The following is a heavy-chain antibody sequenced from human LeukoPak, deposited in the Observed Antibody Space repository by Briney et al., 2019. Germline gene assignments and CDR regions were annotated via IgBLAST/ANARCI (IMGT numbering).Heavy chain of an antibody. CDR1: GFTVSSNY. D-gene: IGHD5-12*01. V-gene: IGHV3-53*01. J-gene: IGHJ4*02. CDR2: IYSGGST. Sequence: GGSLRLSCAASGFTVSSNYMSWVRQAPGKGLGWVSVIYSGGSTYYADSVKGRFTISRDNSKNTLYLQMNSLRAGDTAVYYCASSGASGYELYWGQGTLVTVSS. CDR3: ASSGASGYELY.